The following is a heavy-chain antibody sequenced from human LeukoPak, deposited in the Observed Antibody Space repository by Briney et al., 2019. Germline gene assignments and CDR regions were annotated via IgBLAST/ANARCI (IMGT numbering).Heavy chain of an antibody. D-gene: IGHD3-3*01. CDR1: GFTFSTYT. CDR2: ISSGSSHI. V-gene: IGHV3-21*01. CDR3: ARDAPRPNNNFWSDYYKPYYFDF. Sequence: KSGGSLRLSCAASGFTFSTYTLNWVRQAPGKGLEWVASISSGSSHIYKADSVKGRFNISRDNAKSSLYLQMNSLRVEDTAVYFCARDAPRPNNNFWSDYYKPYYFDFWGQGALVTVSS. J-gene: IGHJ4*02.